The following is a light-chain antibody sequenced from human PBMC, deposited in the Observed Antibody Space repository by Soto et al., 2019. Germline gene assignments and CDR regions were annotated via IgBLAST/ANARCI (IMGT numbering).Light chain of an antibody. J-gene: IGKJ5*01. CDR1: QSVSSTY. Sequence: EIVVTQSRGTLSLSQGERATLSCRASQSVSSTYLAWYLQKPGQAPRLLIDGASGRATGIPDRLSGSGSGTDFTLTISRLEPEDFAVYYCQHYGSSPHFGQGTRLEIK. V-gene: IGKV3-20*01. CDR3: QHYGSSPH. CDR2: GAS.